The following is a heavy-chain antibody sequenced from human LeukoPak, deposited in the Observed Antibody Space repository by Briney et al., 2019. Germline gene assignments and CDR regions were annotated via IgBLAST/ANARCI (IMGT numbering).Heavy chain of an antibody. J-gene: IGHJ4*02. Sequence: GGSLRLSCAASGFTFSSYSMNWVRQAPGKGLERVSAISGSGGSTYYADSVKGRFTISRDNSKNTLYLQMNSLRAEDTAVYYCAKSSGLRVASIDYWGQGTLVTVSS. CDR2: ISGSGGST. D-gene: IGHD3/OR15-3a*01. CDR3: AKSSGLRVASIDY. V-gene: IGHV3-23*01. CDR1: GFTFSSYS.